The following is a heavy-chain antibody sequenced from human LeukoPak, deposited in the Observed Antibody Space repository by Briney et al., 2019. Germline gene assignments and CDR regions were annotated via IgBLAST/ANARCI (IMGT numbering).Heavy chain of an antibody. V-gene: IGHV4-34*01. CDR3: ARDKYYGSGSYYNLGDYYYGMDV. D-gene: IGHD3-10*01. CDR1: GGSFSGYY. CDR2: INHSGST. Sequence: SETLSLTCAVYGGSFSGYYWSWIRQPPGKGLEWIGEINHSGSTNYNPSLKSRVTISVDTSKNQFSLKLSSVTAADTAVYYCARDKYYGSGSYYNLGDYYYGMDVWGQGTTVTVSS. J-gene: IGHJ6*02.